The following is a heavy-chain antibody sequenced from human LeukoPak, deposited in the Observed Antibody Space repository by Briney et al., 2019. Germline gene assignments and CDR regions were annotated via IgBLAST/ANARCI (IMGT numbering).Heavy chain of an antibody. D-gene: IGHD1-26*01. J-gene: IGHJ4*02. CDR3: ARVVGWELLSYFDY. Sequence: GSSVKVSCKASGGTFSSYAISWVRQAPGQGLEWMGGIIPIFGTANYAQKFQGRVTITADKSTSTAYMELSSLRSEDTAVYYCARVVGWELLSYFDYWGQGTLVTVSS. CDR2: IIPIFGTA. CDR1: GGTFSSYA. V-gene: IGHV1-69*06.